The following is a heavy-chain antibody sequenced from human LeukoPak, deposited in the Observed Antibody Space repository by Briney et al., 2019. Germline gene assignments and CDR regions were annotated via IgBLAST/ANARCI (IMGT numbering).Heavy chain of an antibody. J-gene: IGHJ3*02. D-gene: IGHD3-22*01. CDR2: INHSGST. V-gene: IGHV4-34*01. CDR1: GGSFSGYY. Sequence: PSETLSLTCAVYGGSFSGYYWSWIRQPPGKGLEWIGEINHSGSTNYNPSLTSRVTISVDTSKNQFSLKLSSVTAADTAVFYCASLTTADAFDIWGQGTMVTVSS. CDR3: ASLTTADAFDI.